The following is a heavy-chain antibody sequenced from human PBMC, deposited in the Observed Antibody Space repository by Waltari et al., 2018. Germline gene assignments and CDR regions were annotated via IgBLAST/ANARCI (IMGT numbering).Heavy chain of an antibody. D-gene: IGHD1-1*01. Sequence: QVQLQQWGAGLLKPSATLSLTCAVYGGSFSGYYWRWLRQPPGKGLEWIGEINHSGSTNYNPSLKSRVTISVDTSKNQFSLKLSSVTAADTAVYYCARRAGTDNNWFDPWGQGTLVTVSS. CDR2: INHSGST. V-gene: IGHV4-34*01. CDR1: GGSFSGYY. CDR3: ARRAGTDNNWFDP. J-gene: IGHJ5*02.